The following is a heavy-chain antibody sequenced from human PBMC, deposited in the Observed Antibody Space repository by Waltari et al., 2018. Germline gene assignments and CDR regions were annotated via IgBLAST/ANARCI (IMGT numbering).Heavy chain of an antibody. Sequence: QVQLQESGPGLVKPSQTLSLTCTVSGGSISSASYYWSWIRQPAGKGLEWIGRIYTSGNTNYNPALKSRVTISVDTSKNQFSLKLSSVTAADTAVYYCAKGSGIRPFDYWGQGTLVTVST. D-gene: IGHD1-20*01. J-gene: IGHJ4*02. V-gene: IGHV4-61*02. CDR2: IYTSGNT. CDR1: GGSISSASYY. CDR3: AKGSGIRPFDY.